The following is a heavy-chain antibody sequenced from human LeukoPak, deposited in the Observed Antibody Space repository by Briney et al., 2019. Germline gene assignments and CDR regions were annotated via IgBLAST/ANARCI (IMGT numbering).Heavy chain of an antibody. J-gene: IGHJ6*03. CDR1: GGSITGHY. V-gene: IGHV4-59*11. CDR3: AREVRPLRDYYYYMDV. D-gene: IGHD3-10*01. Sequence: PSGTLSLTCAVSGGSITGHYWNWIRQTPGMRLEWIGDIFYTGITNYNPSLKSRVTISVDTSKDQFSLKVTSVTTADTAMYYCAREVRPLRDYYYYMDVWGKGTTVTVSS. CDR2: IFYTGIT.